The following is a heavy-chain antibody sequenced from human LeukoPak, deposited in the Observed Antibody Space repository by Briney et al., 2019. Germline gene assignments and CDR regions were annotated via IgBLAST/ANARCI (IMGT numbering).Heavy chain of an antibody. J-gene: IGHJ5*02. V-gene: IGHV1-24*01. CDR2: FDPEDGET. CDR3: ATVGGSGSYYMSFWFDP. Sequence: GASVKASCKVSGYTLTELSMHWVRQAPGKGLEWMGGFDPEDGETIYAQKFQGRVTMTEDTSTDTAYMELSSLRSEDTAVYYCATVGGSGSYYMSFWFDPWGQGTLVTVSS. CDR1: GYTLTELS. D-gene: IGHD3-10*01.